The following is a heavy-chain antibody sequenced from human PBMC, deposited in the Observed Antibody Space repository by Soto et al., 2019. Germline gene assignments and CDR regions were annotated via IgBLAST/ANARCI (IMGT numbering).Heavy chain of an antibody. CDR3: ARQMFIGGMDV. CDR2: IYYTGGSP. CDR1: GGSIRTYY. D-gene: IGHD2-15*01. V-gene: IGHV4-59*08. Sequence: SETLSLTCTVSGGSIRTYYWSWIRQPPGKGLEWIGYIYYTGGSPNYNPSLKSRVAISVDRSKNQFSLRLSSVTSADTAVYHCARQMFIGGMDVWGQGTTVTVSS. J-gene: IGHJ6*02.